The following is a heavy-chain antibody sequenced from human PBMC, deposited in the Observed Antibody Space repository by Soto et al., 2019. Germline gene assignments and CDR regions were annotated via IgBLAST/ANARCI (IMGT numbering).Heavy chain of an antibody. CDR3: AREYYYGSGSYMDV. Sequence: GGSLRLSCAASGFTFSRDGMHWVRQAPGKGLVWVSRINSDGSSTSYADSVKGRFTISRDNAKNTLYLQMNSLRAEDTAVYYCAREYYYGSGSYMDVWGQGTTVTVSS. CDR2: INSDGSST. J-gene: IGHJ6*02. CDR1: GFTFSRDG. V-gene: IGHV3-74*01. D-gene: IGHD3-10*01.